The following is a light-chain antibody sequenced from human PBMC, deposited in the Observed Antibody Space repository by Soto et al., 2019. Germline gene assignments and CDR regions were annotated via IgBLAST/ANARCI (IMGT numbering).Light chain of an antibody. CDR3: SSFTTSSTVL. Sequence: QSALTQPTSVSGSPGQSITISCTGTSSDVGTYNYVSWYQQHPGKVPKLMIYEVSNRPSGVSDRFSGSKSGNTASLTISGLQAEDEGDYYCSSFTTSSTVLFGGGTKLTVL. J-gene: IGLJ2*01. CDR2: EVS. V-gene: IGLV2-14*01. CDR1: SSDVGTYNY.